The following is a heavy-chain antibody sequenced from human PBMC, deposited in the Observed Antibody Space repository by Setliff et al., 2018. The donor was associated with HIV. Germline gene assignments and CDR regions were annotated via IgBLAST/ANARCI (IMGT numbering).Heavy chain of an antibody. CDR1: GGSISGYY. CDR3: ASGEDSGTYGEPYDS. Sequence: KTSETLSLTCTVSGGSISGYYWGWTRQPQGKGMEWIGNNHSSGSTYYNPSLKRRVFISVDLSINQFSLKLHSVTAADTAVYYCASGEDSGTYGEPYDSWGQGALVTVSS. V-gene: IGHV4-39*01. D-gene: IGHD1-26*01. J-gene: IGHJ4*02. CDR2: NHSSGST.